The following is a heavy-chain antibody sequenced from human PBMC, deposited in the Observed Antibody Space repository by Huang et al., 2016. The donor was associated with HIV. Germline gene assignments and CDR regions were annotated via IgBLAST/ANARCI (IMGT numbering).Heavy chain of an antibody. CDR3: TKGHYYDTNGYVAFDI. CDR2: ISNDGSSK. Sequence: QVQLVESGGGVVRPGRSLRLSCAASRFTFSKFAMHWVRRGPGKGLEWRAVISNDGSSKHYADSVPGRLTISRDNSNNTLYLQMNSLTVEDTAVYYCTKGHYYDTNGYVAFDIWGQGTMVTVSS. CDR1: RFTFSKFA. J-gene: IGHJ3*02. D-gene: IGHD3-22*01. V-gene: IGHV3-30*18.